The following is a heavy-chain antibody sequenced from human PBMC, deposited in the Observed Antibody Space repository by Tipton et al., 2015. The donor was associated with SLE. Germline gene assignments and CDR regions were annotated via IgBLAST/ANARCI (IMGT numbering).Heavy chain of an antibody. CDR1: DGSLSNYY. V-gene: IGHV4-34*01. D-gene: IGHD4-23*01. CDR2: ITRRGKT. CDR3: ARGGTGDGRNPFDP. J-gene: IGHJ5*02. Sequence: TLSLTCAVHDGSLSNYYWSWFRRPPGRGLEWIGEITRRGKTNYNPSLKSRVTISVDTPKNQFSLNLRSVTAADTAVYYCARGGTGDGRNPFDPWGQGTLVTVSS.